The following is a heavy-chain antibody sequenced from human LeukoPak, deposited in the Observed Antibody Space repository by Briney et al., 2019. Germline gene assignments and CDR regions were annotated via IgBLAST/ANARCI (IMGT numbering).Heavy chain of an antibody. CDR3: ALVRGVLYEALTIDY. D-gene: IGHD3-10*01. CDR1: GYSFTSYW. V-gene: IGHV5-51*01. Sequence: GESLKISCKGSGYSFTSYWIGWVRQMPGKGLEWMGIIYPGDSDTRYSPSFQGQVTISADKSISTAYLQWSSLKASDTAMYYCALVRGVLYEALTIDYWGQGTLVTVSS. CDR2: IYPGDSDT. J-gene: IGHJ4*02.